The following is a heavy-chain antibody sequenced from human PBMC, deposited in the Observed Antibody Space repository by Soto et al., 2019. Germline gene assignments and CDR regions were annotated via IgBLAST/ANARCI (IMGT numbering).Heavy chain of an antibody. V-gene: IGHV3-23*01. CDR3: AKVGSHSSGWRTYFDY. CDR1: GFTFSTYA. D-gene: IGHD6-19*01. Sequence: PGGSLRLSCAASGFTFSTYAMTWVRQAPGKGLEWVSAISASGGSTYYADSVKGRFTISRDNSKNTLYLQMNSLRVEDTAVYYCAKVGSHSSGWRTYFDYWGQGTLVTVSS. J-gene: IGHJ4*02. CDR2: ISASGGST.